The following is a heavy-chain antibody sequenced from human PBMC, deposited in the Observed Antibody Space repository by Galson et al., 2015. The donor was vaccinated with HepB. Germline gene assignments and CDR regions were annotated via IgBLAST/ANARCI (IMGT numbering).Heavy chain of an antibody. CDR3: ARLLGAAAGTPYYLDY. D-gene: IGHD6-13*01. CDR1: GGTFSSYA. CDR2: IIPILGIA. V-gene: IGHV1-69*04. Sequence: SVKVSCKASGGTFSSYAISWVRQAPGQGLEWMGRIIPILGIANYAQKLQGRVTMTTDTSTSTAYMELRSLRSDDTAVYYCARLLGAAAGTPYYLDYWGQGTLVTVSS. J-gene: IGHJ4*02.